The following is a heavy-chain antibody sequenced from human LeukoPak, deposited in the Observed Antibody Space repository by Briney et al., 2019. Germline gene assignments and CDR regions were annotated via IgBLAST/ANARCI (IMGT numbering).Heavy chain of an antibody. D-gene: IGHD7-27*01. CDR3: AMNWGTGRTLDY. J-gene: IGHJ4*02. V-gene: IGHV4-39*01. CDR2: LSDRGSP. Sequence: PSETLSLTCTVSGDTISGSRFFWAWIRQPPGKGLEWIASLSDRGSPKNSPSFQSRVSIFADTAKNQLSLNLKSVTAADTAVYYCAMNWGTGRTLDYWGQGTLVTVSS. CDR1: GDTISGSRFF.